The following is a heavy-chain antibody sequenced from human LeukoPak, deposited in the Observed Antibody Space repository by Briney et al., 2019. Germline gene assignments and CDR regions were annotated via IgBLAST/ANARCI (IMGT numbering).Heavy chain of an antibody. Sequence: GASVKVSCKASGYTFTGYYMHWVRQAPGQGLERMGWINPNSGGTNYAQKFQGRVTMTRDTSISTAYMELSRLRSDDTAVYYCARDSYCTNGVCPKDYWGQGTLVTVSS. D-gene: IGHD2-8*01. CDR2: INPNSGGT. J-gene: IGHJ4*02. CDR1: GYTFTGYY. CDR3: ARDSYCTNGVCPKDY. V-gene: IGHV1-2*02.